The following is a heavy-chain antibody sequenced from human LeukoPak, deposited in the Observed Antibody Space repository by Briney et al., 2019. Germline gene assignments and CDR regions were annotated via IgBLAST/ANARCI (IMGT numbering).Heavy chain of an antibody. CDR2: ISGSDGST. D-gene: IGHD2-15*01. CDR1: GFTFSSYA. CDR3: AKDRRPGGGRGTVDY. Sequence: GGSLRLSCAASGFTFSSYAMSWVRQAPGKGLEWVSGISGSDGSTYYADSVKGRFTISRDNSKNTLYLQMNSLRAEDTAVYHCAKDRRPGGGRGTVDYWGQGTLVTVSS. V-gene: IGHV3-23*01. J-gene: IGHJ4*02.